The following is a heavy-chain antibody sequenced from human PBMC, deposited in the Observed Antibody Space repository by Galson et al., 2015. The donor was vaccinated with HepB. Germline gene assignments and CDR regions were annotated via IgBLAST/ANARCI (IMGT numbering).Heavy chain of an antibody. Sequence: SVKVSCKASGYTFTSYYMHWVRQAPGQGLEWMGIINPSGGSTSYAQKFQGRVTMTRDTSTSTVYMELSSLRSEDTAVYYCARDLEYYYDSSGYYNILPGLPGYWGQGTLVTVSS. V-gene: IGHV1-46*03. CDR2: INPSGGST. CDR1: GYTFTSYY. CDR3: ARDLEYYYDSSGYYNILPGLPGY. D-gene: IGHD3-22*01. J-gene: IGHJ4*02.